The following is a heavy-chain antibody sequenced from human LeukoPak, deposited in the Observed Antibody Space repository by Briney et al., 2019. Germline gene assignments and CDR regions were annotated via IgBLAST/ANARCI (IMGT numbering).Heavy chain of an antibody. CDR1: GFTFSSYA. D-gene: IGHD2-21*02. V-gene: IGHV3-23*01. CDR3: ARAPRLAYCGGDCYDFDY. J-gene: IGHJ4*02. Sequence: GGSLRLSCAASGFTFSSYAMSWARQAPGKGLEWVSAISGSGSSTYYADSVKGRFTISRDNAKNSLYLQMNSLRAEDTAVYYCARAPRLAYCGGDCYDFDYWGQGTLVTVSS. CDR2: ISGSGSST.